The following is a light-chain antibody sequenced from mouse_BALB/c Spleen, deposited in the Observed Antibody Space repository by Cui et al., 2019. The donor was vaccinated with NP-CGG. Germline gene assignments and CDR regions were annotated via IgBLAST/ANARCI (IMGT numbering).Light chain of an antibody. CDR1: TGAFTTSNY. CDR3: ALWYSNHWV. J-gene: IGLJ1*01. CDR2: GTN. V-gene: IGLV1*01. Sequence: QTVVTQEPALTTSPGETVTLTCRSNTGAFTTSNYANWVQEKPDHLFTGLIGGTNNRAPGVPARFSGSLIGDKAALTISGAQTEDEAIYFCALWYSNHWVFGGGTKLTVL.